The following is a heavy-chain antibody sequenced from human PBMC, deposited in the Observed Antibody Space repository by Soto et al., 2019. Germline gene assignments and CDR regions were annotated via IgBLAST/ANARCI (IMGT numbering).Heavy chain of an antibody. Sequence: SLRLSCVASGFTLSNYGMHWVRQAPGKGLEWIALIWYEGTTKYSTDSMKGRFSISRDQSKSTLYLQVNSLRAEDTATYYCARDVGSSGSSRWFDTWGLGTLVTVSS. CDR2: IWYEGTTK. J-gene: IGHJ5*02. D-gene: IGHD3-10*01. CDR3: ARDVGSSGSSRWFDT. CDR1: GFTLSNYG. V-gene: IGHV3-33*01.